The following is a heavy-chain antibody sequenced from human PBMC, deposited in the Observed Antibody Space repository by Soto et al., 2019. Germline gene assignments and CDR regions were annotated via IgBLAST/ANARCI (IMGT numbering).Heavy chain of an antibody. J-gene: IGHJ5*02. V-gene: IGHV3-33*01. CDR3: ARDLNSGYDP. Sequence: QVQLVGTGGGGVQPGRSLRLSCAASGYTFSTYGMHWVRQAPGKGLEWVGVIWNDGSNKYYADSVKGRFTISRDDSKNTVYLQMNSLRAEDTAVYYCARDLNSGYDPWGQGTLVTVSS. D-gene: IGHD1-26*01. CDR1: GYTFSTYG. CDR2: IWNDGSNK.